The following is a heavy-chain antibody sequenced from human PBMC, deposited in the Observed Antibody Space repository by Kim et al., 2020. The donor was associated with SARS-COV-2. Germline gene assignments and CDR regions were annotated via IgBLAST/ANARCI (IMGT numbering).Heavy chain of an antibody. J-gene: IGHJ4*02. CDR3: ARGTRNRIVVVTFDY. D-gene: IGHD2-21*02. Sequence: PSRKSRVTISVDTSKNQFSLKLSSVTAADTAVYYCARGTRNRIVVVTFDYWGQGTLVTVSS. V-gene: IGHV4-34*01.